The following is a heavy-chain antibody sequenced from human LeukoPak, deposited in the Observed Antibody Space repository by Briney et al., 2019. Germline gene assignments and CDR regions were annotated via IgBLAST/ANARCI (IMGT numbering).Heavy chain of an antibody. CDR1: GFTFSSYW. Sequence: PGGSLRLSCAASGFTFSSYWMNWARKAPGKGLEWVASINHNGNVNYYVDSVKGRFSISRDNAKNSLYLQMNSLRDEDTAVYYCARGPNDFDYWGQGTLVTVSS. D-gene: IGHD2-8*01. CDR3: ARGPNDFDY. J-gene: IGHJ4*02. V-gene: IGHV3-7*01. CDR2: INHNGNVN.